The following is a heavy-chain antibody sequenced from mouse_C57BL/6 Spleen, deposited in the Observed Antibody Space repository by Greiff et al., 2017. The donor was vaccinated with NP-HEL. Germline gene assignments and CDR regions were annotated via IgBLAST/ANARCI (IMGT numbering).Heavy chain of an antibody. Sequence: VQLQQPGAELVRPGSSVKLSCKASGYTFTSYWMHWVKQRPIQGLEWIGNIDPSDSETHYNQKFKDKATLTVDKSSSTAYMQLSSLTSEDSAVYSCARIYYGNLYYFDYWGQGTTLTVSS. J-gene: IGHJ2*01. D-gene: IGHD2-1*01. V-gene: IGHV1-52*01. CDR1: GYTFTSYW. CDR2: IDPSDSET. CDR3: ARIYYGNLYYFDY.